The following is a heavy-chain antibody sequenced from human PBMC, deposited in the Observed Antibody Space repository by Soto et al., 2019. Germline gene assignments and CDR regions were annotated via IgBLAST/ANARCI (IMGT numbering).Heavy chain of an antibody. J-gene: IGHJ6*01. CDR3: VKGGYGDYVFYGMDV. CDR2: ISSNGGST. Sequence: GESLRLSCSASGFTFSSYAMHWVRQAPGKGLEYVSAISSNGGSTYYADSVKGRFTISRDNSKNTLYLQMSSLRAEDTAVYYCVKGGYGDYVFYGMDVWGQGTTVTVSS. D-gene: IGHD4-17*01. V-gene: IGHV3-64D*06. CDR1: GFTFSSYA.